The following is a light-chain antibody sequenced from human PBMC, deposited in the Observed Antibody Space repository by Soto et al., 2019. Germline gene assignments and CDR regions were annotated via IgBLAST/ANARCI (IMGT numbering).Light chain of an antibody. CDR1: STDVGSYNY. V-gene: IGLV2-11*01. J-gene: IGLJ1*01. CDR2: DVI. CDR3: CSYAGSHTDV. Sequence: QSALTQPRSVSGSPGQSVTISCTGTSTDVGSYNYVAWYQQHPGNAPKLMIYDVIKRPSGVPDRFSGSKSGNTASLTISGLQAEDEADYFCCSYAGSHTDVFGTGTKLTVL.